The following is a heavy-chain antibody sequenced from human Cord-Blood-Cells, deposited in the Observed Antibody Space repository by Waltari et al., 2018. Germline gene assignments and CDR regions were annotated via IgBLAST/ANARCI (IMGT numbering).Heavy chain of an antibody. J-gene: IGHJ3*02. CDR3: ARHDPTDYDFWSGYAFDI. D-gene: IGHD3-3*01. CDR1: GGSISSSSYY. CDR2: IYYSGST. V-gene: IGHV4-39*01. Sequence: QLHLQESGPGLVKRSETLSLTCTVPGGSISSSSYYWGLIRQPPGRGLEWIGSIYYSGSTYYNPSLNSRVPISVDTSKNQFSLKLSSVTAADTAVYYCARHDPTDYDFWSGYAFDIWGQGTMVTVSS.